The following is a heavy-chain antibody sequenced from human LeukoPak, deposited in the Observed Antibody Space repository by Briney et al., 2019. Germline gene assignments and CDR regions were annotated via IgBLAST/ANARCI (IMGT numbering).Heavy chain of an antibody. D-gene: IGHD5-24*01. Sequence: PGGSLRLSCAASGFTFSAYSMNWVRQAPGKGRECSSYIGISSVNTKYADSVKGRFTISGDKAKNSLYLQMNRLRVEDTAVYYCARDYKYAFDNWGQGTLVTVSS. CDR1: GFTFSAYS. J-gene: IGHJ4*02. CDR2: IGISSVNT. V-gene: IGHV3-48*01. CDR3: ARDYKYAFDN.